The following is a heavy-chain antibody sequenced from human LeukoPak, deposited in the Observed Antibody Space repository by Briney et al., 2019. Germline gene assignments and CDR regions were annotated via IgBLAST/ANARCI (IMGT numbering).Heavy chain of an antibody. V-gene: IGHV3-23*01. CDR1: GFTFSCYS. CDR2: ISGSDGST. Sequence: GGSLRLSCAASGFTFSCYSMTWVRQAPDKGLEWVSAISGSDGSTYYADSVKGRCTISRDDTQNTLYLQMNSLSAEDTAVYYCAKVETSGGANCYALDYWGQGTLVTVSS. CDR3: AKVETSGGANCYALDY. D-gene: IGHD2-2*01. J-gene: IGHJ4*02.